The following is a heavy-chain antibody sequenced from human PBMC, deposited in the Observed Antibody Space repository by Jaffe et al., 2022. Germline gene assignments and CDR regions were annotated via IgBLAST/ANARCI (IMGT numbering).Heavy chain of an antibody. Sequence: QVQLQESGPGLVKPSQTLSLTCTVSGGSISSGSYYWSWIRQPAGKGLEWIGRIYTSGSTNYNPSLKSRVTISVDTSKNQFSLKLSSVTAADTAVYYCARAVGERVSESGWFDPWGQGTLVTVSS. CDR2: IYTSGST. CDR3: ARAVGERVSESGWFDP. V-gene: IGHV4-61*02. J-gene: IGHJ5*02. D-gene: IGHD1-1*01. CDR1: GGSISSGSYY.